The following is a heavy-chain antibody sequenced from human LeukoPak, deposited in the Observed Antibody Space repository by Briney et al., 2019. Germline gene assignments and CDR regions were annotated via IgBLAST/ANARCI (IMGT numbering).Heavy chain of an antibody. CDR2: IKSKTAGGTT. Sequence: PGGSLRLSCAASGFTFSNAWMTWVRQAPGKGLEWVGRIKSKTAGGTTDYAAPVKGRFTVTRDDSKNTLYLQMNSLKSEDTGVYYCTAGGDTSSGWYGINWGQGTLVTVSS. J-gene: IGHJ4*02. V-gene: IGHV3-15*01. CDR1: GFTFSNAW. D-gene: IGHD6-19*01. CDR3: TAGGDTSSGWYGIN.